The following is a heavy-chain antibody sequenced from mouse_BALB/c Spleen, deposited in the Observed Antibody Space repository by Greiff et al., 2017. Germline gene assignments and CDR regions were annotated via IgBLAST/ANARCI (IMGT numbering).Heavy chain of an antibody. Sequence: EVQLVESGGGLVQPGGSLRLSCATSGFTFTDYYMSWVRQPPGKALEWLGFIRNNANGSTTEYSVSGKGRFTISRDNSQSILYLQMNTLRAADSATYYCARGDGSYYFDYWGQGTTLTVSS. V-gene: IGHV7-3*02. CDR2: IRNNANGSTT. D-gene: IGHD2-3*01. J-gene: IGHJ2*01. CDR3: ARGDGSYYFDY. CDR1: GFTFTDYY.